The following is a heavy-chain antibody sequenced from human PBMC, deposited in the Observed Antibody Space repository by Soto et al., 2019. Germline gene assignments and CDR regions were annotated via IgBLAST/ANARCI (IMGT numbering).Heavy chain of an antibody. V-gene: IGHV4-39*01. CDR3: ARNDYGDYFRLCYFDY. D-gene: IGHD4-17*01. CDR1: GGSISSSSYY. CDR2: IYYSGST. J-gene: IGHJ4*02. Sequence: QLQLQESGPGLVKPSETLSLTCTVSGGSISSSSYYWGWIRQPPGKGLEWIGSIYYSGSTYYNPSLKSRVTISVDTSKNQFSLKLSSVTAADTAVYYCARNDYGDYFRLCYFDYWGQGTLVTVSS.